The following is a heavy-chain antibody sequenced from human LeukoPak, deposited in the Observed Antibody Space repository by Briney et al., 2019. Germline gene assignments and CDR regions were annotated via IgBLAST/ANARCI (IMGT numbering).Heavy chain of an antibody. CDR1: GGSVSSYY. J-gene: IGHJ3*02. CDR3: ARARYANAWYAFDI. V-gene: IGHV4-59*02. D-gene: IGHD2-2*01. CDR2: LSHSGSS. Sequence: KPSETLSLTCTVSGGSVSSYYWSWIRRPPGRGLEGIAYLSHSGSSDSNPSLTSRVTTLVDTSKNQFSLKLTSVTAADTAVYYCARARYANAWYAFDIWGHGTMVTVSS.